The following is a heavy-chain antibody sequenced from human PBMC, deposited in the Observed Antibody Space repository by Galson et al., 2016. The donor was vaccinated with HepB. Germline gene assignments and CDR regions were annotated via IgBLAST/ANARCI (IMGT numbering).Heavy chain of an antibody. D-gene: IGHD3-10*01. CDR3: AKVGLLWFRDFYYFDY. Sequence: SLRLSCAASGFTFRTYGMHWVRQAPGKGLEWVAVISYDGRNKYYADSVTARFTISRDNSKNTLYLQMNSLRPEDTAVYYCAKVGLLWFRDFYYFDYWGQGTLVTVSS. CDR2: ISYDGRNK. V-gene: IGHV3-30*18. J-gene: IGHJ4*02. CDR1: GFTFRTYG.